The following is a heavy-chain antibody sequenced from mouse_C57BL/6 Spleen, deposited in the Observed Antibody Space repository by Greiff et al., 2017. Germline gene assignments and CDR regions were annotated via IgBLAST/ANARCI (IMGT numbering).Heavy chain of an antibody. J-gene: IGHJ2*01. Sequence: VQLQQPGAELVMPGASVKLSCKASGYTFTSYWMHWVKQRPGQGLEWIGEIDPSDSYTNYNQKFKGKSTLTVDKSSSTAYMQLSSLTSEDSAVYYCARGIYYYGSSSWYFDYWGQGTTLTVSS. D-gene: IGHD1-1*01. CDR1: GYTFTSYW. V-gene: IGHV1-69*01. CDR2: IDPSDSYT. CDR3: ARGIYYYGSSSWYFDY.